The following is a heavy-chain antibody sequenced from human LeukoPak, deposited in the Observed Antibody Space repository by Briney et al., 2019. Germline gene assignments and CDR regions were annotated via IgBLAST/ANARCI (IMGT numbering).Heavy chain of an antibody. CDR3: ARALGRRGASTK. J-gene: IGHJ4*02. Sequence: XYWSWIXQPPGKGLEWIGEINHSGSTNYNPSLKSRVTISVDTSKNQFSLKLSSVTAADTAVYYCARALGRRGASTKWGQGTLVTVSS. CDR1: XY. V-gene: IGHV4-34*01. CDR2: INHSGST. D-gene: IGHD3-10*01.